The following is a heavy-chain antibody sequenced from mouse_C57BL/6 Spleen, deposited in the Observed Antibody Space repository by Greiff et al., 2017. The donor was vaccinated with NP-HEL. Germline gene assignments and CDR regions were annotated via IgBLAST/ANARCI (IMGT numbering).Heavy chain of an antibody. V-gene: IGHV3-6*01. J-gene: IGHJ4*01. D-gene: IGHD4-1*01. CDR3: ARDRRWDDAMDY. Sequence: EVKLVESGPGLVKPSQSLSLTCSVTGYSITSGYYWNWIRQFPGNKLEWMGYISYDGSNNYNPSLKNRISITRDTSKNQFFLKLNSVTTEDTATYYCARDRRWDDAMDYWGQGTSVTVSS. CDR1: GYSITSGYY. CDR2: ISYDGSN.